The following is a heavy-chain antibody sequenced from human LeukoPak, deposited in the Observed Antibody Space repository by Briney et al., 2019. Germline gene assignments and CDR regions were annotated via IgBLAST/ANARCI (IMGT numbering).Heavy chain of an antibody. D-gene: IGHD5-12*01. V-gene: IGHV1-2*02. Sequence: GASVKVSCKASGYTFTGYYMHWVRQAPGQGLEWMGWINPNSGGTNYVQKFQGRVTMTRDTSISTAYMELSRLRSDDTAVYYCARATDSGFDYFDYWGQGTLVTVSS. CDR2: INPNSGGT. CDR3: ARATDSGFDYFDY. J-gene: IGHJ4*02. CDR1: GYTFTGYY.